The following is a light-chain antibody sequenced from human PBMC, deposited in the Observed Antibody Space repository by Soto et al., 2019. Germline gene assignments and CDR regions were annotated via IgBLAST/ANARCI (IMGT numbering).Light chain of an antibody. CDR3: AAWDDSLNAVV. V-gene: IGLV1-44*01. CDR2: SNN. CDR1: SSNIGRNT. J-gene: IGLJ2*01. Sequence: QSVLTQPPSASGTPGQRVTISCSGSSSNIGRNTVNWYQQPPGTAPKVLIYSNNQRPSGVPDRLSGSKSGTSASLAISGLQSEDEADYYCAAWDDSLNAVVFGGGTKLTVL.